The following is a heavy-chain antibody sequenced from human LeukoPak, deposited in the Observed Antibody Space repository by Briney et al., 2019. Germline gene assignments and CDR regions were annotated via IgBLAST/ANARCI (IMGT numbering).Heavy chain of an antibody. Sequence: PSETLSLTCAVSGYSISRGYYWGWIRQAPGKGLEWIGSIYRSGSTQYNPSLKSRLIISVDTSKNQFSLKLSSVTAADTAVYFCARHPFDRVFFDYWGQGTLVTVSS. CDR1: GYSISRGYY. V-gene: IGHV4-38-2*01. D-gene: IGHD3-10*01. J-gene: IGHJ4*02. CDR2: IYRSGST. CDR3: ARHPFDRVFFDY.